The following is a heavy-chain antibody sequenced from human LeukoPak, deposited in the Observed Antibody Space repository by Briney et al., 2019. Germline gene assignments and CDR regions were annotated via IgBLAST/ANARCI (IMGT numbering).Heavy chain of an antibody. CDR3: ARCAPYYDYVWGSYRQRGAFDI. V-gene: IGHV4-34*01. CDR1: GGSFSGYY. CDR2: INHRGST. Sequence: SETLSLTCAVYGGSFSGYYWSWIRQSPGKGLEWIGEINHRGSTNHNPSLKSRVTIPVDTSKDQFSLKLSSVTAADTAVYCCARCAPYYDYVWGSYRQRGAFDIWGQGTMVTVSS. J-gene: IGHJ3*02. D-gene: IGHD3-16*02.